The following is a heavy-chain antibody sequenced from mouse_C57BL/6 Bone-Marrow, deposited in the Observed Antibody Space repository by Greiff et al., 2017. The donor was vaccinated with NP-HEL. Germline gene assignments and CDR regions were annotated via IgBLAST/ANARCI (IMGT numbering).Heavy chain of an antibody. Sequence: VQLKESVAELVRPGASVKLSCTASGFNIKNTYMHWVKQRPEQGLEWIGRIDPANGNTKYAPKFQGKATITADTSSNTAYLQLSSLTSEDTAIYYCARHPYDGYYGYFDYWGQGTTLTVSS. D-gene: IGHD2-3*01. CDR1: GFNIKNTY. J-gene: IGHJ2*01. V-gene: IGHV14-3*01. CDR3: ARHPYDGYYGYFDY. CDR2: IDPANGNT.